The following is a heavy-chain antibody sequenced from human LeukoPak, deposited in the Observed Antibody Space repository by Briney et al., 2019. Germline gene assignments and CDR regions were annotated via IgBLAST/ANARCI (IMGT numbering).Heavy chain of an antibody. CDR3: ARTHSSSLIWFDP. CDR2: ISYSGSA. CDR1: DDSISDYY. Sequence: SETLSLTCTVSDDSISDYYWSWIRQPPGKELEWIGYISYSGSANYNPSLKSRVTISLDTSKNQFSLKLTSVTTADTAVFYCARTHSSSLIWFDPWGQGTLVIVSS. J-gene: IGHJ5*02. D-gene: IGHD6-13*01. V-gene: IGHV4-59*01.